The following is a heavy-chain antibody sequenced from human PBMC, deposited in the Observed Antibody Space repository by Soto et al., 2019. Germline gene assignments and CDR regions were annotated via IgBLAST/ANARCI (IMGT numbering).Heavy chain of an antibody. CDR1: GFTFSSYA. Sequence: PGGSLRLSCSVFGFTFSSYAMHWVRQAPGKGLQYVSSISSNGGTTYYADSVKGRFTISRDNSKNTLYLQMNSLGVEDTAVYYCVKDRYVDYWGQGTLVTVS. CDR2: ISSNGGTT. J-gene: IGHJ4*02. CDR3: VKDRYVDY. V-gene: IGHV3-64D*06.